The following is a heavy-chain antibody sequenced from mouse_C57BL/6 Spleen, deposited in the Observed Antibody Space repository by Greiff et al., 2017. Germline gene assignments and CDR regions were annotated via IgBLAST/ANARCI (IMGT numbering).Heavy chain of an antibody. CDR1: GYSITSGYY. CDR2: ISYDGSN. CDR3: ARDGSSSYWYFDV. V-gene: IGHV3-6*01. D-gene: IGHD1-1*01. Sequence: EVQLQQSGPGLVKPSQSLSLTCSVTGYSITSGYYWNWIRQFPGNKLEWMGYISYDGSNNYNPSLKNRISITRDTSKNQFFLKLNSVTTEDTATYYCARDGSSSYWYFDVWGTGTSVTVSS. J-gene: IGHJ1*03.